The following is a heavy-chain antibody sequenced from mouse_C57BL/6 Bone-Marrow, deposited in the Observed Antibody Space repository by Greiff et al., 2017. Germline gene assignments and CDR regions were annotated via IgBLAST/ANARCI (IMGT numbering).Heavy chain of an antibody. Sequence: VQLQQSGAELVRPGTSVKMSCKASGYTFTNYWIGWAKQRPGHGLEWIGDIYPGGGYTNYYEKFKGKATLTADKSSSTAYMQFSSLTSEDSAIYYCARRGWLLLEDYAMDYWGQGTSVTVSS. CDR3: ARRGWLLLEDYAMDY. CDR1: GYTFTNYW. J-gene: IGHJ4*01. V-gene: IGHV1-63*01. CDR2: IYPGGGYT. D-gene: IGHD2-3*01.